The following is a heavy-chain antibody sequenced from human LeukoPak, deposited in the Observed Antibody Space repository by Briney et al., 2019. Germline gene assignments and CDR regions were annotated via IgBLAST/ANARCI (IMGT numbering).Heavy chain of an antibody. CDR3: ARNSPLNGSGSPGFDP. J-gene: IGHJ5*02. CDR1: GGTFSSYA. Sequence: ASEKVSCKASGGTFSSYAISWVRQAPGQGLEWMGEIIPIFGTANYAQKFQGRVTITADESTSTAYMELSSLRSEDTAVYYCARNSPLNGSGSPGFDPWGQGTLVTVSS. CDR2: IIPIFGTA. D-gene: IGHD3-10*01. V-gene: IGHV1-69*13.